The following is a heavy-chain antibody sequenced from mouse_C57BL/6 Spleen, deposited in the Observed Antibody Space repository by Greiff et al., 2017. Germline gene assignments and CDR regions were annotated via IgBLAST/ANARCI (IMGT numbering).Heavy chain of an antibody. CDR2: IYPGSGST. CDR3: ARGVRLQGAMDY. CDR1: GYTFTSYW. Sequence: QVQLQQPGAELVKPGASVKMSCKASGYTFTSYWITWVKQRPGQGLEWIGDIYPGSGSTNYNEKFKSKATLTVDTSSSTAYMQLSSLASEDSAVYYCARGVRLQGAMDYWGQGTSVTVSS. V-gene: IGHV1-55*01. D-gene: IGHD2-14*01. J-gene: IGHJ4*01.